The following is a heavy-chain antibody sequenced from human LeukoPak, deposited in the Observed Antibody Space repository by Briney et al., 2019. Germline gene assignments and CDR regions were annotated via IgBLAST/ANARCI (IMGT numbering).Heavy chain of an antibody. CDR2: IDPSCGST. Sequence: ASVKVSCKASGYTFTNYYMHWVRQAPGQGLEWLGIIDPSCGSTSYAQKSQGRVTMTRDTSTTTVYIELSSLRSEDTAVYYCARVVWNCYASSGYGDFDIWGQGTMVTVSS. D-gene: IGHD3-22*01. J-gene: IGHJ3*02. CDR3: ARVVWNCYASSGYGDFDI. CDR1: GYTFTNYY. V-gene: IGHV1-46*01.